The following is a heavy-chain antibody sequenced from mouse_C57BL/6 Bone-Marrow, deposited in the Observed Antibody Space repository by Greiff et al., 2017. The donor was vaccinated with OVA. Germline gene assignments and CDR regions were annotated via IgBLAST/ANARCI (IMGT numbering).Heavy chain of an antibody. J-gene: IGHJ3*01. Sequence: QVQLQQPGAELVKPGASVKLSCKASGYTFTSYWMHWVKQRPGQGLEWIGMIHPNSGSTNYNEKFKSKATLTVDKSSSTAYMQLSSLTSEDSAVYYGARFCDVYYVLAYWGQGTLVTVSA. CDR3: ARFCDVYYVLAY. CDR1: GYTFTSYW. D-gene: IGHD2-3*01. CDR2: IHPNSGST. V-gene: IGHV1-64*01.